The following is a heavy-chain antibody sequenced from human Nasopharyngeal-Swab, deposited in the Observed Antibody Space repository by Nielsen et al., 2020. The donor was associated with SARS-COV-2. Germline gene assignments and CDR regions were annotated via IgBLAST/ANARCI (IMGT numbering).Heavy chain of an antibody. J-gene: IGHJ4*02. V-gene: IGHV3-23*01. CDR1: GFTFSSCA. Sequence: GESLKISCVASGFTFSSCAMTWVRQAPGKGLQWLSTISGSGHRTYYADSVKGRFTISRDNSQNTLYLQMNSLRAEDTAVYYCAKDFRHNYDCWSGYFTNWGQGTLVTVSS. CDR2: ISGSGHRT. CDR3: AKDFRHNYDCWSGYFTN. D-gene: IGHD3-3*01.